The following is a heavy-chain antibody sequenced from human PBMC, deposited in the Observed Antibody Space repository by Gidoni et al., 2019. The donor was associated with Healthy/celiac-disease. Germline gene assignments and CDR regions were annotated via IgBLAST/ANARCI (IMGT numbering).Heavy chain of an antibody. CDR3: ARDRIRTWIQLSHFDY. CDR1: GYSISSGYY. CDR2: IYHSGST. D-gene: IGHD5-18*01. J-gene: IGHJ4*02. Sequence: QVQLQESGPGLVKPSETLSLTCAVSGYSISSGYYWGWIRQPPGKGLEWIGSIYHSGSTYYNPSLKSRVTISVDTSKNQFSLKLSSVTAADTAVYYCARDRIRTWIQLSHFDYWGQGTLVTVSS. V-gene: IGHV4-38-2*02.